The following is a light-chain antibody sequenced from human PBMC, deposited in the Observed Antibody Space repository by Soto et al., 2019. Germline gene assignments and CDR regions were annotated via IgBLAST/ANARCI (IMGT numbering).Light chain of an antibody. V-gene: IGLV2-14*01. CDR1: NSDVGIYDF. Sequence: QSALTQPASVSGTPGQSITISCTGSNSDVGIYDFVSWYQHHPGRAPKLIVSEVSHRSSGVSNRFSGSKSGNTASLTISGLQSEDEADYYCISYTSDDVRYVFGTGTKVTVL. CDR3: ISYTSDDVRYV. CDR2: EVS. J-gene: IGLJ1*01.